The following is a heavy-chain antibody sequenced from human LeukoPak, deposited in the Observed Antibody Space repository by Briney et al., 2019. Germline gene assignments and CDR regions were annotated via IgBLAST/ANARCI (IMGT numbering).Heavy chain of an antibody. CDR1: GGSISSDY. CDR2: IYYSGST. CDR3: ARDVTYGDYDYYYYGMDV. V-gene: IGHV4-59*01. D-gene: IGHD4-17*01. Sequence: SETLSLTCTVSGGSISSDYWSWIRQPPGKGLEWIGYIYYSGSTNYDPSLKRRVTISVDTSKNQFSLKLSSVTAADTAVYYCARDVTYGDYDYYYYGMDVWGQGTTVTVSS. J-gene: IGHJ6*02.